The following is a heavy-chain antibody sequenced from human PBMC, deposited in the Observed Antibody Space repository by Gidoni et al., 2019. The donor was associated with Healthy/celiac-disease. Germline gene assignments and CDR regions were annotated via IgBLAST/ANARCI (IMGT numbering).Heavy chain of an antibody. Sequence: QVQLQASGPGLVNPSPTLSLSCTVSVRPTGSGDYYWSWIRQPTGKGLDRIGSNSYSGSTYYNPSLKSRVTISVDTSKNQFSPKLSSVTAADTAVYYCARGDYGDYWVWFDPWGQGTLVTVSS. CDR1: VRPTGSGDYY. CDR2: NSYSGST. J-gene: IGHJ5*02. D-gene: IGHD4-17*01. CDR3: ARGDYGDYWVWFDP. V-gene: IGHV4-30-4*01.